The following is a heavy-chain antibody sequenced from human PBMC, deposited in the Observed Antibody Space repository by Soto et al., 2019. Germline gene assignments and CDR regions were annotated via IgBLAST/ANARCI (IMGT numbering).Heavy chain of an antibody. CDR2: ISYDGSNK. CDR1: GFTFSSYG. Sequence: QPGGSLRLSCAASGFTFSSYGMHWVRQAPGKGLEWVAVISYDGSNKCYADSVKGRITISRDNSKNTLYLQMNSLRDEDTAVYYCAKDLLRVAAAGTSWLAPWGQGTLVTVSA. CDR3: AKDLLRVAAAGTSWLAP. J-gene: IGHJ5*02. V-gene: IGHV3-30*18. D-gene: IGHD6-13*01.